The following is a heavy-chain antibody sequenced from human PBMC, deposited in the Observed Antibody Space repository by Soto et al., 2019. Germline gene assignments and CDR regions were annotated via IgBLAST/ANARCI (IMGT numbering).Heavy chain of an antibody. J-gene: IGHJ6*02. V-gene: IGHV3-30*03. CDR1: GFTFSSYG. CDR2: ISYDGSNK. Sequence: GGSLRLSCAASGFTFSSYGMHWVRQAPGKGLEWVAVISYDGSNKYYADSVKGRFTISRDNSKNTLYLQMNSLRAEDTAVYYCAILPTYSSSSYYYYYGMDVWGQGTTVTVSS. CDR3: AILPTYSSSSYYYYYGMDV. D-gene: IGHD6-6*01.